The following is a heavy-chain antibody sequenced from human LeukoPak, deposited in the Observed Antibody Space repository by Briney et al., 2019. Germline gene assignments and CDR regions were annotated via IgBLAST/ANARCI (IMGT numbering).Heavy chain of an antibody. V-gene: IGHV3-23*01. CDR3: AKRGMDNWFDP. D-gene: IGHD3-16*01. Sequence: PGGSLRLSCEASGFSFSGFAMSWVRQAPGKGLEWVSNISGGGGSIYYADSVKGRFTISGDNSKNTLYLQLNSLRAEDTAVYYCAKRGMDNWFDPWGQGTPVTVSS. J-gene: IGHJ5*02. CDR2: ISGGGGSI. CDR1: GFSFSGFA.